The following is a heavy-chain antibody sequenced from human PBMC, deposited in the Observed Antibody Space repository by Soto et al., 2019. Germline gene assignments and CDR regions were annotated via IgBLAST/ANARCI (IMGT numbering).Heavy chain of an antibody. D-gene: IGHD6-13*01. Sequence: EVQLLESGGGLVQPGGSLRLSCAASGFTFSSYAMSWVRQAPGKGLEWVSAISGSGGSTYYADSVKGRFTISRDNSKNTRYLQMNSLRAEDTAVYYCAKDGGLSSSWYRGSRYYYYMDVWGKGTTVTVSS. CDR2: ISGSGGST. V-gene: IGHV3-23*01. CDR3: AKDGGLSSSWYRGSRYYYYMDV. CDR1: GFTFSSYA. J-gene: IGHJ6*03.